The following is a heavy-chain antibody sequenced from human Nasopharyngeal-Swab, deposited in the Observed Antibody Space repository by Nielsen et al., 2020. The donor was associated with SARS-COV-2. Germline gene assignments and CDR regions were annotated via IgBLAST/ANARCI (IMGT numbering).Heavy chain of an antibody. CDR3: ARATPWDV. CDR2: IIPIFGTA. J-gene: IGHJ6*02. V-gene: IGHV1-69*13. D-gene: IGHD2-15*01. Sequence: SVKVSCKASGYTFTSYGISWVRQAPGQGLEWMGGIIPIFGTANYAQKFQGRVTITADESTSTAYMELSSLRSEDTAVYYCARATPWDVWGQGTTVTVSS. CDR1: GYTFTSYG.